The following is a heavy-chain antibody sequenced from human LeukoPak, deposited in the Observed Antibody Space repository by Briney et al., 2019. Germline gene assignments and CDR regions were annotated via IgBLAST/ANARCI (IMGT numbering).Heavy chain of an antibody. J-gene: IGHJ2*01. CDR3: ARDYTFGYFDL. CDR2: IYYSGST. CDR1: VGSISSYY. D-gene: IGHD3-16*01. Sequence: SETLSLTCTVSVGSISSYYWSWLRQPPGKGLEWIGYIYYSGSTNYNPSLKSRVTISVDTSKNQFSLKLSSVTAADTAVYYCARDYTFGYFDLWGRGNLVTVSS. V-gene: IGHV4-59*01.